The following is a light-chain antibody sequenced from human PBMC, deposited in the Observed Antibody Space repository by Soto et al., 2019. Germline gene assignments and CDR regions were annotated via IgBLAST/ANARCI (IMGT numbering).Light chain of an antibody. Sequence: EIVLTQSPVTLSLSPGERATLSCRASQSLSSLLGSDYLSWYQHKPGQAPRLLISDASSRATGIPARFNGSGSGTDFTLTISSLEPEDFGVYYCQQRTGSFGGGTKVEI. J-gene: IGKJ4*01. CDR2: DAS. V-gene: IGKV3-11*01. CDR1: QSLSSL. CDR3: QQRTGS.